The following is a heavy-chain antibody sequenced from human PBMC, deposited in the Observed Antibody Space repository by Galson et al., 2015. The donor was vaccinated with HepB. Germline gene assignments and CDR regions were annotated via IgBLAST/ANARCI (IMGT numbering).Heavy chain of an antibody. CDR2: INPNSGGT. J-gene: IGHJ6*02. Sequence: SVKVSCKASGYTFTGYYMHWVRQAPGQGLEWMGRINPNSGGTNYAQKFQGRVTMTRDTSISTAYMELSRLRSDDTAVYYCSSWGPGAGGYYGMDVWGQGTTVTVSS. CDR3: SSWGPGAGGYYGMDV. V-gene: IGHV1-2*06. CDR1: GYTFTGYY. D-gene: IGHD6-13*01.